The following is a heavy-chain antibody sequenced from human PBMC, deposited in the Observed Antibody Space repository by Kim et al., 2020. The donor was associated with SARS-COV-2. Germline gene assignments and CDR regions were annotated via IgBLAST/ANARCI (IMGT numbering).Heavy chain of an antibody. V-gene: IGHV1-46*01. CDR3: ARAYMGGYCSGGNCSSSL. Sequence: ASVKVSCKASGYTLTRYYMHWVRQAPGQGLEWMGIINPSRGSTSYAQKFQGRVTITRDTSTSTVYMELSSLRSEDTAVYYCARAYMGGYCSGGNCSSSLW. CDR1: GYTLTRYY. J-gene: IGHJ2*01. CDR2: INPSRGST. D-gene: IGHD2-15*01.